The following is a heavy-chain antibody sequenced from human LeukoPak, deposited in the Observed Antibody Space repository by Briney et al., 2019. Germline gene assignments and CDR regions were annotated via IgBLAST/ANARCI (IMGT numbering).Heavy chain of an antibody. J-gene: IGHJ3*02. CDR3: ARIGSGTYSDAFDI. Sequence: GGSLRLSCAASGFTFSSYWMHWVRQAPGKGPVWVSRIKGDGSTATYADSVKGRFIISRDNAKNTVYLQMNSLRAEDTAVHYCARIGSGTYSDAFDIWGQGTMVTVSS. CDR2: IKGDGSTA. CDR1: GFTFSSYW. V-gene: IGHV3-74*01. D-gene: IGHD1-26*01.